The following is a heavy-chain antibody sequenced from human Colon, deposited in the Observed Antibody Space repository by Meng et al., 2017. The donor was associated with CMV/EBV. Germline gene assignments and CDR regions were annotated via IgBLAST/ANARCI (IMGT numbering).Heavy chain of an antibody. D-gene: IGHD3-3*02. V-gene: IGHV1-2*02. CDR1: GYTFTDYY. CDR2: INSISGDT. Sequence: QVQVVQSGDEVKKPGASVKVSCKPSGYTFTDYYIHWVRQAPGQGLEWMGWINSISGDTNYAQKFQGRVTMTRDTSITTAYMELNSLKSDDTAVYYCGRDRHLDPWGQGTLVTVSS. CDR3: GRDRHLDP. J-gene: IGHJ5*02.